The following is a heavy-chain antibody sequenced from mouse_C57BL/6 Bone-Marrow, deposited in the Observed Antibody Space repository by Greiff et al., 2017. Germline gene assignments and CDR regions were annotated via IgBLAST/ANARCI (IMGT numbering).Heavy chain of an antibody. CDR1: GFNIKDDY. Sequence: EVKLQESGAELVRPGASVKLSCTASGFNIKDDYMHWVKQRPEQGLEWIGWIDPENGDTEYASKFQGKATITADTSSNTAYLQLSSLTSEDTAVYYCTTERPWFAYWGQGTLVTVSA. J-gene: IGHJ3*01. CDR2: IDPENGDT. CDR3: TTERPWFAY. V-gene: IGHV14-4*01.